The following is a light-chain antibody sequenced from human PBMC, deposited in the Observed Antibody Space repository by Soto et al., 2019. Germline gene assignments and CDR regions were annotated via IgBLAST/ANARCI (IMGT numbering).Light chain of an antibody. Sequence: EIVMTQSPATLSVSPCERATLSCRASQSVSSNLAWYQQKPGQAPRLLIYGASARATGFPARFSGSGSGTDFTLTISSLQSEDFAVYYCQQYNNWLGAFGGGTKVDIK. J-gene: IGKJ4*01. CDR3: QQYNNWLGA. CDR1: QSVSSN. V-gene: IGKV3-15*01. CDR2: GAS.